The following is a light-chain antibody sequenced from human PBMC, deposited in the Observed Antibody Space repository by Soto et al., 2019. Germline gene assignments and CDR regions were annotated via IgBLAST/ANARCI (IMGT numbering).Light chain of an antibody. J-gene: IGLJ3*02. CDR2: EVS. CDR1: SSDVGGYDY. Sequence: QSALTQPASVSGSPGQSITISCTGSSSDVGGYDYVSWYQQCPGKAPKVLIYEVSDRPSGVSDRFSGSKSGNTASLTITGLQADHEGDYYCSSFSRTNTVTWVFGGGTKVTVL. V-gene: IGLV2-14*01. CDR3: SSFSRTNTVTWV.